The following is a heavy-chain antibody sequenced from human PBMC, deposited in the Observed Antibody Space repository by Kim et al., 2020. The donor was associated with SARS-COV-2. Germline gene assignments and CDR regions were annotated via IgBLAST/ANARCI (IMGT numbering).Heavy chain of an antibody. V-gene: IGHV3-73*01. CDR3: TRQGSGWYGDYYGMDV. D-gene: IGHD6-19*01. J-gene: IGHJ6*02. CDR1: GFTFSGSA. Sequence: GGSLRLSCAASGFTFSGSAMHWVRQASGKGLEWVGRIRSKANSYATAYAASVKGRFTISRDDSKNTAYLQMNSLKTEDTAVYYCTRQGSGWYGDYYGMDVWGQGTTVTVSS. CDR2: IRSKANSYAT.